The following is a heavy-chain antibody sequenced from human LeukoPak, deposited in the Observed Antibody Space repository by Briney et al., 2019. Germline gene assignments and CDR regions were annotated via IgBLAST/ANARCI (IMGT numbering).Heavy chain of an antibody. CDR1: GASISSAY. J-gene: IGHJ4*02. Sequence: PSETLSLTCTVSGASISSAYWSWVRRPPEKGLEWIGYIHYSGSTTYNPSLKSRVTMSVDTSKNQFSLKLTSVTAADTAVYYCARQSGRNLLDYWGQGTLVTVSS. V-gene: IGHV4-59*08. D-gene: IGHD1-26*01. CDR2: IHYSGST. CDR3: ARQSGRNLLDY.